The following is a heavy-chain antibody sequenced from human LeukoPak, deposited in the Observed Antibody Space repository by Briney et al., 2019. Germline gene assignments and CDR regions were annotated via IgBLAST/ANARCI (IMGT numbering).Heavy chain of an antibody. V-gene: IGHV3-23*01. J-gene: IGHJ6*02. CDR3: AKDPSLRFLEWLLTYGMDV. Sequence: GGSLRLSCAASGFTFSSYAMSWVRQAPGKGLEWVSAISGSGGSTYYADSVKGRFTISRDNSTNTLYLQMNSLRAEDTAVYYCAKDPSLRFLEWLLTYGMDVWGQGTTVTVSS. CDR1: GFTFSSYA. D-gene: IGHD3-3*01. CDR2: ISGSGGST.